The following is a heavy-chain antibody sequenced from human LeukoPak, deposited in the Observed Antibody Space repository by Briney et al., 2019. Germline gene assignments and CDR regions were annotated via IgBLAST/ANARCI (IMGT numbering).Heavy chain of an antibody. CDR1: GHSVNSGYF. D-gene: IGHD4-17*01. Sequence: PSETLSLTCAVSGHSVNSGYFWGWVRRPPGKGLEWIGTIFHSGNTFYNPSLNSRASISVDPSKNQFSLRLASVTAADTAVYHCACRSTVTRGYSFDYWGQGTLATVSS. CDR2: IFHSGNT. CDR3: ACRSTVTRGYSFDY. J-gene: IGHJ4*02. V-gene: IGHV4-38-2*01.